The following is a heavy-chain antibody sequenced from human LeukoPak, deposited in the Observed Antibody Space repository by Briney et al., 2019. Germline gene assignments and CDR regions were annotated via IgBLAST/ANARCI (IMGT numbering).Heavy chain of an antibody. CDR1: GYTFTSYG. V-gene: IGHV1-18*01. D-gene: IGHD2-21*01. J-gene: IGHJ6*03. CDR3: ARVFCGGGRVCYYMDV. CDR2: ISAYNGNT. Sequence: GASVKVSCKASGYTFTSYGISWVRQAPGQGLEWMGWISAYNGNTNYAQKLQGRVTMTTDTSTSTAYMELRSLRSDDTAVYYCARVFCGGGRVCYYMDVWGKGTTVTVSS.